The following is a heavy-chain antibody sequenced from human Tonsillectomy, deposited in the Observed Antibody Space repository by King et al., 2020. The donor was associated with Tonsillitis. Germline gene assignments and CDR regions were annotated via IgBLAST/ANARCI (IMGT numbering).Heavy chain of an antibody. D-gene: IGHD6-13*01. CDR1: GFSISSSNYY. CDR2: IYYSGTT. Sequence: LPLQESGPGLVKPSETLSLICTVSGFSISSSNYYWAWIRQAPGKGLEWIGTIYYSGTTYYTPSLNSRITISLDTSKNHFSLRLSSVTAADTAVNYCARHAFSITWQHTPHFDYWGQGTLVTVSS. CDR3: ARHAFSITWQHTPHFDY. V-gene: IGHV4-39*01. J-gene: IGHJ4*02.